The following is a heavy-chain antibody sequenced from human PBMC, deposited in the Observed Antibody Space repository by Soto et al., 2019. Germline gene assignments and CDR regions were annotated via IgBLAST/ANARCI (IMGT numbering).Heavy chain of an antibody. Sequence: QVQLVQSGAEVKKPGSSVKVSCKASGGTFSSYAISWVRQAPGQGLEWMGGIIPIFGTANYAQKFQGRVPITAAESRIKAYMELRSLRSDDTAVYYCASRSFAAAGTWRRNFGVFGSPFAPGGQGTLVTVSS. CDR2: IIPIFGTA. CDR1: GGTFSSYA. CDR3: ASRSFAAAGTWRRNFGVFGSPFAP. V-gene: IGHV1-69*01. D-gene: IGHD6-13*01. J-gene: IGHJ5*02.